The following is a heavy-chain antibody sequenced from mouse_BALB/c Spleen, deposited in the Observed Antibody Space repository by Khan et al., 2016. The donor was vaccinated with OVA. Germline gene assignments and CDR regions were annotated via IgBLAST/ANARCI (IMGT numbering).Heavy chain of an antibody. D-gene: IGHD4-1*01. V-gene: IGHV5-6*01. J-gene: IGHJ3*01. Sequence: EVELVESEGDLVKPGGSLKLSCAASGFTFSSYSMSWVRQTPDKRLEWVATISSDGDYTYFPDSVKGRFTISRDNAKNTLNLQMSSLKSEDTALYYCASHLTGSFAYWGQGTLVTVSA. CDR3: ASHLTGSFAY. CDR1: GFTFSSYS. CDR2: ISSDGDYT.